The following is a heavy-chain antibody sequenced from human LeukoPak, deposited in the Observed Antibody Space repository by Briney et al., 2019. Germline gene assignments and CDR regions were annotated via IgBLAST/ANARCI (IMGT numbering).Heavy chain of an antibody. V-gene: IGHV4-61*01. CDR2: IYYSGST. J-gene: IGHJ4*02. D-gene: IGHD5-18*01. CDR1: GASFSSGSYY. CDR3: ARGSRGYSYG. Sequence: SETLSLTCTVSGASFSSGSYYWSWIRQPPGKGLEWIGYIYYSGSTNYNPSLKSRVTISVDTSKNQFSLKLSSVTAADTAVYYCARGSRGYSYGWGQGTLVTVSS.